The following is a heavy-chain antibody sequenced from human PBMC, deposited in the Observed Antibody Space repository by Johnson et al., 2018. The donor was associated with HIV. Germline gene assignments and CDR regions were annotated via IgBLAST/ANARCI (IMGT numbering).Heavy chain of an antibody. D-gene: IGHD4-17*01. CDR1: GFSFSSYW. CDR3: ARVGNGDYGWSFDI. V-gene: IGHV3-7*01. J-gene: IGHJ3*02. CDR2: TQQDGSGK. Sequence: VQLVESGGGLVQPGGSLRLSCAASGFSFSSYWMGWVRKAPGKGLEWVAQTQQDGSGKLYVSSLRGRITISRDNAKNSLYLQMNSLRAEDTAMYYCARVGNGDYGWSFDIWGQGTTVTISS.